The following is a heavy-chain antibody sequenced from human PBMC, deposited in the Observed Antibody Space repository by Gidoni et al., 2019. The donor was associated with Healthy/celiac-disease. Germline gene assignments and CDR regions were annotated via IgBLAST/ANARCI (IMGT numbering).Heavy chain of an antibody. Sequence: QVQLQESGPGLVQPSETLSLTCTVSGGSISSYYWSWIRQPPGKGLEWIGYIYYSGSTNYNPSLKSRVTISVDTSKNQFSLKLSSVTAADTAVYYCAREIGGYFDYWGQGTLVTVSS. CDR1: GGSISSYY. CDR3: AREIGGYFDY. V-gene: IGHV4-59*01. D-gene: IGHD3-10*01. CDR2: IYYSGST. J-gene: IGHJ4*02.